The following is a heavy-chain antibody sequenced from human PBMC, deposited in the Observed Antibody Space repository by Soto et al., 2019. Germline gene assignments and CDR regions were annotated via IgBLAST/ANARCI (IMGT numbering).Heavy chain of an antibody. Sequence: ASVKVSCKASGYTFTGYYMHWVRQAPGQGLEWMGWINPNSGGTNYAQKFQGWVTMTRDTSISTAYMELSRLRSDDTAVYYCARDEKWGSYYYGMDVWGKGTTVPVSS. D-gene: IGHD1-26*01. V-gene: IGHV1-2*04. CDR2: INPNSGGT. J-gene: IGHJ6*04. CDR1: GYTFTGYY. CDR3: ARDEKWGSYYYGMDV.